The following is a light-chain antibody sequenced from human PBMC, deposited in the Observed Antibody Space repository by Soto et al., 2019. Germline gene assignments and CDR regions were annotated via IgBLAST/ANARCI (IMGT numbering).Light chain of an antibody. Sequence: EIVLTQSPGALPLSPGDRAPIYXRVSQSVTIYLSWYPQQAGQXPRILXXAPXNRATGIPARFIGSGSGKDFTLTLDNLEPEDFAMYYCRQRSSWPPSTFGQGTRLEIK. CDR2: APX. V-gene: IGKV3-11*01. J-gene: IGKJ5*01. CDR1: QSVTIY. CDR3: RQRSSWPPST.